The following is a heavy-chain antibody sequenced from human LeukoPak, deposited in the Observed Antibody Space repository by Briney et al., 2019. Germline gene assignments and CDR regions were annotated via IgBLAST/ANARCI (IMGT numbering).Heavy chain of an antibody. CDR2: IYSGGNT. CDR3: ARDAGYCSGGSCYPGQFDY. CDR1: GFTVSSNY. D-gene: IGHD2-15*01. V-gene: IGHV3-53*01. J-gene: IGHJ4*02. Sequence: PGGSLRLPCAASGFTVSSNYMSWVRQAPGKGLEWVSFIYSGGNTDYADSVKGRFTISRDNSKNTLYLQMNSLRAEDTAVYYCARDAGYCSGGSCYPGQFDYWGQGTLVTVSS.